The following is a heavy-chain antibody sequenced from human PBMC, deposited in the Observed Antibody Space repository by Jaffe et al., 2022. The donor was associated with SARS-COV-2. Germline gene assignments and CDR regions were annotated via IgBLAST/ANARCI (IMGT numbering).Heavy chain of an antibody. Sequence: QLQLQESGPGLVKPSETLSLTCTVSGGSISSSSYYWGWIRQPPGKGLEWIGSIYYSGSTYYNPSLKSRVTISVDTSKNQFSLKLSSVTAADTAVYYCASRGYSYGYLGGGDYWGQGTLVTVSS. CDR1: GGSISSSSYY. V-gene: IGHV4-39*01. J-gene: IGHJ4*02. D-gene: IGHD5-18*01. CDR2: IYYSGST. CDR3: ASRGYSYGYLGGGDY.